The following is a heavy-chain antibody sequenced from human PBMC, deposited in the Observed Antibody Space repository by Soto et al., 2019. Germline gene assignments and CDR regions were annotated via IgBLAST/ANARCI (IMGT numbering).Heavy chain of an antibody. J-gene: IGHJ4*02. V-gene: IGHV4-34*01. D-gene: IGHD1-26*01. CDR3: ARGGWGATFDY. CDR1: GGSFSGYY. CDR2: INHSGST. Sequence: TSETLSLTCAVYGGSFSGYYWSWIRQPPGKGLEWIGEINHSGSTNYNPSLKSRVTISVDTSKNQFSLKLSSVTAADTAVYYCARGGWGATFDYWGQGTLVTVSS.